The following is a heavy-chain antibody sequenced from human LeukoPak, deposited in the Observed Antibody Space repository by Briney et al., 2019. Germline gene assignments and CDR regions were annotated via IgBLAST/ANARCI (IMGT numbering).Heavy chain of an antibody. D-gene: IGHD6-13*01. CDR1: GGSISSDSYS. CDR2: IYTSGST. J-gene: IGHJ6*03. CDR3: ARSYSSSWVLSYYYFYMDV. Sequence: SETLSLTCSVSGGSISSDSYSWRWIRQPAGKGLEWIGRIYTSGSTNYNPSLKSRVTISVDTSKNQFSLKVSSVTAADTAVYYCARSYSSSWVLSYYYFYMDVWGKGTTVTVSS. V-gene: IGHV4-61*02.